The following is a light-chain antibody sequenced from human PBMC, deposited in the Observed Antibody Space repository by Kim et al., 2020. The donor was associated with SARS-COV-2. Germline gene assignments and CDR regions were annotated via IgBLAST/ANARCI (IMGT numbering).Light chain of an antibody. CDR2: RHN. J-gene: IGLJ1*01. CDR1: RSNIGRNY. Sequence: SIVCSGRRSNIGRNYVYWYQQLPGTAPKLLVYRHNWLPSGVADRFSGSTYGTLASLAISGRRSEDEAEYYCAAWDDNLSGYVFGSGAKVTVL. V-gene: IGLV1-47*01. CDR3: AAWDDNLSGYV.